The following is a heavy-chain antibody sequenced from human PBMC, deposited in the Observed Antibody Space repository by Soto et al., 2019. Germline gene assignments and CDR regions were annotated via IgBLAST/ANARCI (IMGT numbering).Heavy chain of an antibody. Sequence: EVQLLESGGGLVQPGGSLRLSCAASGFTFSSYAMSWVRQAPGKGLEWVSALSAGGGTTYYADSVKGRFTISRDSSKNTLYLQMNSLRAEDTAVYYCAKASRDYDWIIDYWGQGILVTVSS. CDR2: LSAGGGTT. D-gene: IGHD5-12*01. V-gene: IGHV3-23*01. J-gene: IGHJ4*02. CDR1: GFTFSSYA. CDR3: AKASRDYDWIIDY.